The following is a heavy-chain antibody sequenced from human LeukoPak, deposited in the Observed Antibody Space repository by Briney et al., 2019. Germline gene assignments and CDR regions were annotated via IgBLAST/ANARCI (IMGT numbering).Heavy chain of an antibody. Sequence: SETLSLTCTVSGGSISSSSYYWGWIRQPPGKGLEWIGSIYYSGSTYYNPSLKSLVTISVDTSKNQFSLKLSSVTAADTAVYYCARQGWNPVLYDSSGYYFDYWGQGTLVTVSS. J-gene: IGHJ4*02. CDR2: IYYSGST. V-gene: IGHV4-39*01. D-gene: IGHD3-22*01. CDR1: GGSISSSSYY. CDR3: ARQGWNPVLYDSSGYYFDY.